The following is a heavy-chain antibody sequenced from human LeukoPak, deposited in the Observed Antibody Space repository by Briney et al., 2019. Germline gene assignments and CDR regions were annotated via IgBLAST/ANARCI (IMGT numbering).Heavy chain of an antibody. CDR3: EYSSSWYGKDLIDY. D-gene: IGHD6-13*01. CDR2: INHSGST. J-gene: IGHJ4*02. Sequence: SETLSLTCAVYGGSFSGYYWSWIRQPPGKGLEWIGEINHSGSTNYNPSLKSRVTISVDTSKNQFSLKLSSVTAADTAVYYCEYSSSWYGKDLIDYWGQGTLVTVSS. CDR1: GGSFSGYY. V-gene: IGHV4-34*01.